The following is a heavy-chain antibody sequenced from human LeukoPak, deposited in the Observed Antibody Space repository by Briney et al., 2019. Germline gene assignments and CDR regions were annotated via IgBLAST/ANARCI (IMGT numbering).Heavy chain of an antibody. D-gene: IGHD3-10*01. J-gene: IGHJ5*02. Sequence: GSLRLSCAASGFTFSSYAMSWIRQPPGKGLEWIGEINHSGSTNYNPSLKSRVTISVDTSKNQFSLKLSSVTAADTAVYYCARRSGSYYRWFDPWGQGTLVTVSS. V-gene: IGHV4-34*01. CDR3: ARRSGSYYRWFDP. CDR2: INHSGST. CDR1: GFTFSSYA.